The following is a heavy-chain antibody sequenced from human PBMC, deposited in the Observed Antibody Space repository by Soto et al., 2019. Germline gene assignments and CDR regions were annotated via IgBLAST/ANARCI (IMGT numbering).Heavy chain of an antibody. CDR2: INHSGST. CDR3: ARGLRYFDWLLYHGYYYGMDV. V-gene: IGHV4-34*01. J-gene: IGHJ6*02. Sequence: LSLTCAVYGGSFSGYYWSWIRQPPGKGLEWIGEINHSGSTNYNPSLKSRVTISVDTSKNQFSLKLSSVTAADTAVYYCARGLRYFDWLLYHGYYYGMDVWGQGTTVTVSS. D-gene: IGHD3-9*01. CDR1: GGSFSGYY.